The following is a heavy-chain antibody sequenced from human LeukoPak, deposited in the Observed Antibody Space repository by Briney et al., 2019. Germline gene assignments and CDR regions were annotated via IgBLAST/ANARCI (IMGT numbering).Heavy chain of an antibody. CDR1: GFTFSTFA. CDR3: AKEGLNIATRDFFDS. V-gene: IGHV3-23*01. D-gene: IGHD6-6*01. CDR2: IFPSGGEI. Sequence: GGSLRLSCAASGFTFSTFAMIWVRQPPGKGLEWVSSIFPSGGEIHYADSVRGRFTISRDNSKSTLYLQMNSLRAEDTAVYYCAKEGLNIATRDFFDSWGQGTLVTVSS. J-gene: IGHJ4*02.